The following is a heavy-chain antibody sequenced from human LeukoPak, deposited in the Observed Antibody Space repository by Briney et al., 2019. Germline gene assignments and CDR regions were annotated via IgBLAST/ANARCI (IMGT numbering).Heavy chain of an antibody. J-gene: IGHJ5*02. Sequence: GASVKVSCKASGYTFTNYDINWVRRATGQGLEWMGWMNPNSGNTGYAQKFQGRVTMTRSTSISTAYMELSSLTSEDTAVYYCARAWRDCSSTSCYFWFDPWGQGTLVTVSS. V-gene: IGHV1-8*01. CDR1: GYTFTNYD. D-gene: IGHD2-2*01. CDR3: ARAWRDCSSTSCYFWFDP. CDR2: MNPNSGNT.